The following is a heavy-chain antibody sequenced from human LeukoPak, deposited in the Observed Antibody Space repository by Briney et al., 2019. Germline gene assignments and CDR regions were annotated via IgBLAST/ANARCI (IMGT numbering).Heavy chain of an antibody. D-gene: IGHD1-26*01. Sequence: ASVKVSCKASGYPFTDYYMHWVRQAPGQGLEWMGWINPNRGGTDYAQKFQGRVTMTRDTSISTAYMELSRLRSDDTAVYYCARDSGGWELLKKHYYFDFWGQGTLVTLSS. V-gene: IGHV1-2*02. CDR1: GYPFTDYY. J-gene: IGHJ4*02. CDR3: ARDSGGWELLKKHYYFDF. CDR2: INPNRGGT.